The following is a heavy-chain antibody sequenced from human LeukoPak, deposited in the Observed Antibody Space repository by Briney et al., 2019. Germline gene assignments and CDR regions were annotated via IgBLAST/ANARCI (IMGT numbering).Heavy chain of an antibody. CDR3: ARDSCGGDCYTFDP. J-gene: IGHJ5*02. Sequence: SETLSLTCTVSGGSISSGSYYWSWIRQPAGKGLEWIARIYTSGSTSYNPSLRSRVTISVDTSKNQFSPKLSSVTAADTPVYYCARDSCGGDCYTFDPWGQGTLVTVSS. CDR1: GGSISSGSYY. CDR2: IYTSGST. V-gene: IGHV4-61*02. D-gene: IGHD2-21*01.